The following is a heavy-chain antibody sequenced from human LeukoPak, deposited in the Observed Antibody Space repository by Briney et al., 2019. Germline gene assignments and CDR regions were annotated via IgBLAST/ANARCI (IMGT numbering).Heavy chain of an antibody. J-gene: IGHJ4*02. CDR1: GFTFSSYA. Sequence: PGGSLRLSCAASGFTFSSYAVSWVRQAPGKGLEWVSAISGSGGSTYYADSVKGRFTISRDNSKSTLFLQMNSLRAEDTAVYYCAKRSCSSTTCHNDYWGQGTVVTVSS. CDR3: AKRSCSSTTCHNDY. V-gene: IGHV3-23*01. D-gene: IGHD2-2*02. CDR2: ISGSGGST.